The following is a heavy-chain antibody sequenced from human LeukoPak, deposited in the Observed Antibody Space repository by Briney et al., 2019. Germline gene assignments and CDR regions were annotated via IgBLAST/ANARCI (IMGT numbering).Heavy chain of an antibody. D-gene: IGHD6-13*01. V-gene: IGHV1-46*01. CDR1: GYTFTSYY. CDR3: ARDCLIAAAGSYFDY. J-gene: IGHJ4*02. CDR2: INPSGGST. Sequence: ASVKDSCKASGYTFTSYYMHWVRQAPGQGLEWMGIINPSGGSTSYAQKFQGRVTMTRDTSTSTVYMELSSLRSEDTAVYYCARDCLIAAAGSYFDYWGQGTLVTVSS.